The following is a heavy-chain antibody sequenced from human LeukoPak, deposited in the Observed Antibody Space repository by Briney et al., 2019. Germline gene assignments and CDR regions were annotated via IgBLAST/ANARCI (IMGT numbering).Heavy chain of an antibody. J-gene: IGHJ4*02. CDR1: GYTFTGYY. D-gene: IGHD2/OR15-2a*01. V-gene: IGHV1-2*02. CDR3: ARLTFEREYTHY. CDR2: INPNSGGT. Sequence: GASVKVSCKASGYTFTGYYMHWVRQAPGQGLEWMGWINPNSGGTNYAQKFQGRVTMTRDTSISTAYMELSRLRSDDTAVCYCARLTFEREYTHYWGQGTLVTVSS.